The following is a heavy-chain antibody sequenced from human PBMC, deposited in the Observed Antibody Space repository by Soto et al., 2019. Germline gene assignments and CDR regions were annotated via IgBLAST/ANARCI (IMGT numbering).Heavy chain of an antibody. Sequence: QMQLVQSGGGVVQPGRSLRLSCAASAFTFSHYPMHWVRQAPGKGLEWVAVVSFDGSNKYYRDSVKGRFTISKDNGKNTLYLQMKDLRHEDTAVYYCARLPGPLVSVLYIYPVDARETPSDVDVWGQGTSVTVSS. CDR1: AFTFSHYP. D-gene: IGHD2-21*02. J-gene: IGHJ6*02. CDR2: VSFDGSNK. CDR3: ARLPGPLVSVLYIYPVDARETPSDVDV. V-gene: IGHV3-30*03.